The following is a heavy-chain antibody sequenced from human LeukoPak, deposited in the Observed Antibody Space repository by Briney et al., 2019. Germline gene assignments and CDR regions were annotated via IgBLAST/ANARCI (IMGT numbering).Heavy chain of an antibody. V-gene: IGHV3-48*02. CDR1: GFTFSSYA. CDR3: ARARYYSSGWPGVDY. CDR2: ISSSSSTI. D-gene: IGHD6-19*01. Sequence: PGGSLRLSCAASGFTFSSYAMSWVRQAPGKGLEWVSYISSSSSTIYYADSVKGRFTISRDNAKNSLYPQMNSLRDEDTAVYYCARARYYSSGWPGVDYWGQGTLVTVSS. J-gene: IGHJ4*02.